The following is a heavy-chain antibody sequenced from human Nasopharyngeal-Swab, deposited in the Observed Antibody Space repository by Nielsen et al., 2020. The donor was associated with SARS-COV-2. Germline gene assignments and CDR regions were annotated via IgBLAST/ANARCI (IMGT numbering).Heavy chain of an antibody. D-gene: IGHD4-17*01. J-gene: IGHJ5*02. CDR3: ARKGLDGDLEGDWFDP. CDR2: IIPIFGTA. Sequence: SVRVSCKASGGTFSSYAISWVRQAPEQGLEWMGGIIPIFGTANYAQKFQGRVTITADESTSTAYMELSSLRSEDTAVYYCARKGLDGDLEGDWFDPWGQGTLVTVSS. CDR1: GGTFSSYA. V-gene: IGHV1-69*13.